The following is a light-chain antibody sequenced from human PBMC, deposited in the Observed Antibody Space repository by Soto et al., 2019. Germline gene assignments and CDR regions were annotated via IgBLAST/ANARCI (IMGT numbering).Light chain of an antibody. J-gene: IGLJ1*01. V-gene: IGLV2-11*01. CDR1: SSDVGGYNY. CDR2: DVS. CDR3: CSYAGSSYV. Sequence: QSVLTQPRSVSGSPGQSVTISCTGTSSDVGGYNYVSWYQQHPGKAPKLMIYDVSKRPSGVPDRFSGSKYGNTASLTISGLQAEDEADYYCCSYAGSSYVFGTGTKLTVL.